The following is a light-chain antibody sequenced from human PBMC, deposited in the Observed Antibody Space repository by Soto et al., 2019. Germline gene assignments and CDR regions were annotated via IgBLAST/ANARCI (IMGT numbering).Light chain of an antibody. V-gene: IGKV1-5*03. J-gene: IGKJ1*01. CDR1: QSISNW. Sequence: DIQMTQSPSTLSASVGDRVTITCRASQSISNWLAWYQQTPGKAPKLLMYRTSILKSGVPPRFSGSGSGTEFPLTISSLQPDDFATYYCQQYDSWWTFGQGTRLEIK. CDR2: RTS. CDR3: QQYDSWWT.